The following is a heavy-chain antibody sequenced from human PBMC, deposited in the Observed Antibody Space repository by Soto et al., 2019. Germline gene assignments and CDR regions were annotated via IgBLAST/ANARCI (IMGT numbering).Heavy chain of an antibody. CDR1: GGSISSNNW. V-gene: IGHV4-4*02. D-gene: IGHD6-13*01. Sequence: QVQLQESGPGLVRPSGTLSLTCAVSGGSISSNNWWSWVRQPPGKGLEWIGEIYHSGSTNYNPSLKSRVTMSVVPSQNLFSLTLSSVTAADTAFYYCARDQGSHPGDWGQGTLVSVSS. J-gene: IGHJ4*02. CDR2: IYHSGST. CDR3: ARDQGSHPGD.